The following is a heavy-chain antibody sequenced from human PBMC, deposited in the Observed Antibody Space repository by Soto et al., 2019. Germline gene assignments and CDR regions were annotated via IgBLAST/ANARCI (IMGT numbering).Heavy chain of an antibody. V-gene: IGHV4-39*01. CDR3: ARQTGAFGYYFDY. CDR1: GGSTSSTTYY. CDR2: IYYTGNT. D-gene: IGHD3-3*02. J-gene: IGHJ4*02. Sequence: QVQLQESGPGLVKPSETVSLSCTVSGGSTSSTTYYWGWVRQPPGKGLEWIGAIYYTGNTYYNPPQRIRVAISIATYKNQFSLNLNPVTAADTAVYFCARQTGAFGYYFDYWGQGTLVTVSS.